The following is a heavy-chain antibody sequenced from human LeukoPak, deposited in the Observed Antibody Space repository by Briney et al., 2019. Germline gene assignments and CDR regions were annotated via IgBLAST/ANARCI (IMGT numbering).Heavy chain of an antibody. Sequence: ASVKVSCKASGYTFTGYYMHWVRQAPGQGLGGMGWINADSGGTNYAQKFQGRVTMTRDTSISTAYMELSRLRSDDTAVYYCARDYIQLWFDPWGQGTLVTVSS. V-gene: IGHV1-2*02. J-gene: IGHJ5*02. CDR1: GYTFTGYY. CDR3: ARDYIQLWFDP. CDR2: INADSGGT. D-gene: IGHD5-18*01.